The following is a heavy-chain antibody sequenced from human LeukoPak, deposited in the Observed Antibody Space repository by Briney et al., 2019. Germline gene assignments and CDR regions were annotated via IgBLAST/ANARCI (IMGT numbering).Heavy chain of an antibody. CDR2: INPKSGGT. CDR3: AREQGRVQYYDSSGYYFN. CDR1: GYTFSDSF. V-gene: IGHV1-2*02. J-gene: IGHJ4*02. Sequence: ASVKVSCKASGYTFSDSFIHWVRQAPGQGLEWMGWINPKSGGTNYAQKFQGRVTMTRDTSISTAYMELRRLRSDDTAVYYCAREQGRVQYYDSSGYYFNWGQGTLVTVSS. D-gene: IGHD3-22*01.